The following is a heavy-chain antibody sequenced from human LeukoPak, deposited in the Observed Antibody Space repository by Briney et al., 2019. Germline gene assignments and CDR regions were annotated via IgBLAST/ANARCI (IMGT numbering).Heavy chain of an antibody. CDR3: AKSGGYGLIDY. CDR1: GASISGSNYY. D-gene: IGHD1-26*01. CDR2: IYSSGST. J-gene: IGHJ4*02. V-gene: IGHV4-39*01. Sequence: SETLSLTCAVSGASISGSNYYWGWIRQPPGKGLEWIGNIYSSGSTYYNASLQSRVTISIDTSKNQFTLRLNSVTAADTAMYYCAKSGGYGLIDYWGQGTRVAVSS.